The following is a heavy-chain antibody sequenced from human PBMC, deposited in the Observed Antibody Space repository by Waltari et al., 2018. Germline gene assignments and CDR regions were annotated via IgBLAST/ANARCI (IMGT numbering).Heavy chain of an antibody. J-gene: IGHJ5*02. V-gene: IGHV4-34*01. CDR1: GGSFSGYY. CDR2: INHSGST. CDR3: ASTVAEIFGVLIIQKNNWFDP. D-gene: IGHD3-3*01. Sequence: QVQLQQWGAGLLKPSAPLSLTCAVYGGSFSGYYWSWIRQPPGKGLEWIGEINHSGSTNYNPSLKSRVTISVDTSKNQFSLKLSSVTAADTAVYYCASTVAEIFGVLIIQKNNWFDPWGQGTLVTVSS.